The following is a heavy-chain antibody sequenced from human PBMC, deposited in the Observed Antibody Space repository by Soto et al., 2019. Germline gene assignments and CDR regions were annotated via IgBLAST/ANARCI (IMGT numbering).Heavy chain of an antibody. V-gene: IGHV3-21*01. CDR1: GFTFSSYS. Sequence: PGGSLRLSCAASGFTFSSYSMNWVRQAPGKGLEWVSFISSSSSYIYYADSVKGRFTISRDNAKNSLYLQMNSLRAEDTAVYYCARDLWDLGYCSSTSCSGMDVWGQGTTVTVSS. J-gene: IGHJ6*02. CDR2: ISSSSSYI. CDR3: ARDLWDLGYCSSTSCSGMDV. D-gene: IGHD2-2*01.